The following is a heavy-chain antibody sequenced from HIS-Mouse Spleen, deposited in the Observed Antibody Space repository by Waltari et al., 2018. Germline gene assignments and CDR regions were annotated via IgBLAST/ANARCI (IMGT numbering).Heavy chain of an antibody. J-gene: IGHJ3*02. CDR1: GFTFSSYD. V-gene: IGHV3-30-3*01. CDR3: ARDQGGYQMRPFDAFDI. Sequence: QVQLVESGGGVVQPGRSLRLSCAASGFTFSSYDMHWVRQAPGKGLDWVAVISYDGSNKYYADSVKGRFTISRDNSKNTLYLQMNSLRAEDTAVYYCARDQGGYQMRPFDAFDIWGQGTMVTVSS. CDR2: ISYDGSNK. D-gene: IGHD5-12*01.